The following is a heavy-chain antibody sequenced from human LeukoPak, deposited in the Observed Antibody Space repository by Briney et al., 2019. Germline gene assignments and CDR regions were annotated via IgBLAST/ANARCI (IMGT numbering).Heavy chain of an antibody. CDR3: ARDFDCSSTSCYGTFDY. CDR1: GYTFTGYY. Sequence: ASVTVSCKASGYTFTGYYMHWVRQAPGQGLEWMGWINLNSGGTNYAQKFQGRVTMTRDTSISTAYMELSRLRSDDTAVYYCARDFDCSSTSCYGTFDYWGQGTLVTVSS. CDR2: INLNSGGT. D-gene: IGHD2-2*01. V-gene: IGHV1-2*02. J-gene: IGHJ4*02.